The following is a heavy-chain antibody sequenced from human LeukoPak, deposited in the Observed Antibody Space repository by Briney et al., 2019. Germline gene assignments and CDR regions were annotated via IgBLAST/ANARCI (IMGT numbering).Heavy chain of an antibody. V-gene: IGHV3-23*01. D-gene: IGHD3/OR15-3a*01. CDR2: ISGSGEST. CDR1: GFTFSGFTFRSNA. Sequence: RGSLRLSCAASGFTFSGFTFRSNAMTWVRQAPGKGLEWVSAISGSGESTYYADSVKGRFTISRDNSINMLYLQLNSLRGEDTGIYYCAKWTSARGSTFDYWGQGTLVTVSS. J-gene: IGHJ4*02. CDR3: AKWTSARGSTFDY.